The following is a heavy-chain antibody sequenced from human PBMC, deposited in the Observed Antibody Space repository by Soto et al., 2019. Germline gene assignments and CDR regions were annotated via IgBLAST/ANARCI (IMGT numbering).Heavy chain of an antibody. CDR3: TTDSYITVTPVRLDY. J-gene: IGHJ4*01. CDR1: VVTFSNSL. Sequence: PGGSLGLSCAASVVTFSNSLINWVLQAPGKGLEWVGRVKSKTHGGTTDFAASVKGRFAISRDDSISMAFMRMNSLKIEDTAVYYCTTDSYITVTPVRLDYWGHGPLVTVSS. D-gene: IGHD4-4*01. V-gene: IGHV3-15*07. CDR2: VKSKTHGGTT.